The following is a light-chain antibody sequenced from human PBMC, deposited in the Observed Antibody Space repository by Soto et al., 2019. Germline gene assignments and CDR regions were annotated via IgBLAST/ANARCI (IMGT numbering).Light chain of an antibody. Sequence: QSVLTQPASVSGSPGQSITISCTGTSSDVGGYNYVSWYQQHPGKAPKLMIYDVSNRPSGVSNRFSGSKSGNTASLTISWLQAEDEADYYCSSYTSSSTLEYVFGTGTKVTVL. CDR3: SSYTSSSTLEYV. V-gene: IGLV2-14*01. CDR2: DVS. J-gene: IGLJ1*01. CDR1: SSDVGGYNY.